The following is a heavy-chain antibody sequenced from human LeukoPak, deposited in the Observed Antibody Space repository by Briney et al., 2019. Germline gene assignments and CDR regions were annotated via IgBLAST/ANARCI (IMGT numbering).Heavy chain of an antibody. D-gene: IGHD5-18*01. V-gene: IGHV1-18*04. CDR2: ISAYNGNT. CDR1: GYTFTSYG. J-gene: IGHJ3*02. Sequence: ASVKVSCKASGYTFTSYGISWVRQAPGQGLEWMGWISAYNGNTNYAQKLLGRVTMTTDTSTSTAYMELRSLRSDDTAVYYCARDLEIQLWLGTCDAFDIWGQGTMVTVSS. CDR3: ARDLEIQLWLGTCDAFDI.